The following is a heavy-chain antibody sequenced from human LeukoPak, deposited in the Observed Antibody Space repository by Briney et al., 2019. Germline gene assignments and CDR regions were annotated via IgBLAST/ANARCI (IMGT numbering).Heavy chain of an antibody. CDR3: ARDGDDDFWSGPSGY. V-gene: IGHV4-61*02. Sequence: PSQTLSLTCTVSGGSISSGSYYWSWIRQPAGKGLEWIGRIYTSGSTNYNPSLKSRVTISVDTSKNQFSLKLSSVTAADTAGYYCARDGDDDFWSGPSGYWGQGTLVTVSS. D-gene: IGHD3-3*01. CDR1: GGSISSGSYY. CDR2: IYTSGST. J-gene: IGHJ4*02.